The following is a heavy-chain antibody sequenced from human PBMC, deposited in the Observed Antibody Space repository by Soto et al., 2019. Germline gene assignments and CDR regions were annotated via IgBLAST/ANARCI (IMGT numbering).Heavy chain of an antibody. V-gene: IGHV4-30-2*01. CDR3: ASIYDSSGYYYGNNWFDP. CDR2: IYHSGST. J-gene: IGHJ5*02. CDR1: GGSISSGGYS. D-gene: IGHD3-22*01. Sequence: SETLSLTCAVSGGSISSGGYSWSWIRQPPGKGLEWIGYIYHSGSTYYNPSLKSRVTISVGTSKNQFSLELSSVTAADTAVYYCASIYDSSGYYYGNNWFDPWGQGTLVTVSS.